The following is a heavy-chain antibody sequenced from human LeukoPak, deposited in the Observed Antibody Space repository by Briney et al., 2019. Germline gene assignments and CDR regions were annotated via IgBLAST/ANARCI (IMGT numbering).Heavy chain of an antibody. Sequence: GGSLRLSCAASGFTVSSNYMSWVRQAPGEGLEYVSSIGTNGGSTYYANSVKGRFTISRDNSKNTLYLQMNSLRAEDTAVYYCARVGSSGWYGDYFDYWGQGTLVTVSS. V-gene: IGHV3-64*01. CDR1: GFTVSSNY. D-gene: IGHD6-19*01. J-gene: IGHJ4*02. CDR3: ARVGSSGWYGDYFDY. CDR2: IGTNGGST.